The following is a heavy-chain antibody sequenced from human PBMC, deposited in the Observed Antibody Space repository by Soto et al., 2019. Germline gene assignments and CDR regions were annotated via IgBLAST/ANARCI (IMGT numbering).Heavy chain of an antibody. Sequence: SETLSLTSAVSGYSISSGSYWGWIRQPPGKGLEWIGSIYHSGSTYYNPSLKSRVTIPVDTSKNQFSLKLSSVTAADTAVYYCARTSYSSGWYGGYYYYGMDVWGQGTTVTVSS. D-gene: IGHD6-19*01. CDR3: ARTSYSSGWYGGYYYYGMDV. V-gene: IGHV4-38-2*01. J-gene: IGHJ6*02. CDR2: IYHSGST. CDR1: GYSISSGSY.